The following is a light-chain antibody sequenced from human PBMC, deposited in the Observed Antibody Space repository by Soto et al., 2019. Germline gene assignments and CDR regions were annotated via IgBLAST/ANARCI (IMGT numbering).Light chain of an antibody. CDR2: KNN. CDR3: AARLRSLSRTWV. CDR1: SSNIGSKF. Sequence: QSVLTQPPSASGTPGQRVTISCSGSSSNIGSKFVYWYQQVPPTAPKLLIYKNNQRPSGVPDRFSGSRSGTSASLVISGLRSADEADYYCAARLRSLSRTWVFGGGTKVTVL. J-gene: IGLJ3*02. V-gene: IGLV1-47*01.